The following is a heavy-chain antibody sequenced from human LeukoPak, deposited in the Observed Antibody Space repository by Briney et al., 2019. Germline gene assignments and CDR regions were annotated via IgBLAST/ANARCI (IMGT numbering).Heavy chain of an antibody. Sequence: PSETLSLTRSVSGGSLSNYYWGWIPPPPGKGLEWSGYIYYSGSTNYNPSLKSRVTISVDTSKNQFSLKLTSVTAADTAVYYCARHEKSSGWYYDYWGQGTLVTVSS. CDR2: IYYSGST. CDR1: GGSLSNYY. D-gene: IGHD6-19*01. CDR3: ARHEKSSGWYYDY. J-gene: IGHJ4*02. V-gene: IGHV4-59*08.